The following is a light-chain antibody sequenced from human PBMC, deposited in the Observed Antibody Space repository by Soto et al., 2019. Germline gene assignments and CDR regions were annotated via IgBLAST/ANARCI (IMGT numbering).Light chain of an antibody. V-gene: IGLV1-47*01. CDR3: AAWDDTVRSYV. J-gene: IGLJ1*01. Sequence: HSVLTQPSSVSGTPGQGVTISCSGSISNIGNNYVYWFQQLPGTAPKVLSNRNDQRPSGVPDRFSGSKSGTSASLAISGLRSEDEADYYCAAWDDTVRSYVFGTGTTVTVL. CDR1: ISNIGNNY. CDR2: RND.